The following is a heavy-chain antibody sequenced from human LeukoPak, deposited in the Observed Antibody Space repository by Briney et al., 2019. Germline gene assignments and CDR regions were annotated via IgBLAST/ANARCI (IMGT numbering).Heavy chain of an antibody. Sequence: GGSLRLSCAASGFTFSSYGMHWVRQAPGKGLEWVAVISYDGSNKYYADSVKGRFTISRDNSKNTLYLQMNSLRAEDTAVYYCAKDGRMVRGVIDNWFDPWGQGTLVTVSS. V-gene: IGHV3-30*18. D-gene: IGHD3-10*01. CDR1: GFTFSSYG. J-gene: IGHJ5*02. CDR2: ISYDGSNK. CDR3: AKDGRMVRGVIDNWFDP.